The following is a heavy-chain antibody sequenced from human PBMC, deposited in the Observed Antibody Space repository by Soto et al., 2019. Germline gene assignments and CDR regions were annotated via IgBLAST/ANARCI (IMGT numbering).Heavy chain of an antibody. CDR2: IYYSGST. V-gene: IGHV4-31*03. J-gene: IGHJ4*02. CDR1: GGSISSGGYY. D-gene: IGHD3-9*01. Sequence: SETLSLTCTVSGGSISSGGYYWSWIRQHPGKGLEWIGYIYYSGSTYYNPSLKSRVTISVDTSKNQFSLKLSSVTAADTAVYYCARVLTSGRYFDYWGQGTLVTVSS. CDR3: ARVLTSGRYFDY.